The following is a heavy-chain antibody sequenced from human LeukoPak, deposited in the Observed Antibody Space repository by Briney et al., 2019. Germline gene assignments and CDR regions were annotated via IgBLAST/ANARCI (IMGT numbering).Heavy chain of an antibody. D-gene: IGHD1-26*01. Sequence: SETLSLTCAVSGGSISSGNGWSWVRQPPGKGLEWIGEIDHSGSTNHNPSLKSRVTISVDKSKDQFSLKMSSVTAADTAVYYCAKERREPRRVWFDSWGQGTLITVSS. CDR2: IDHSGST. CDR3: AKERREPRRVWFDS. CDR1: GGSISSGNG. J-gene: IGHJ5*01. V-gene: IGHV4-4*02.